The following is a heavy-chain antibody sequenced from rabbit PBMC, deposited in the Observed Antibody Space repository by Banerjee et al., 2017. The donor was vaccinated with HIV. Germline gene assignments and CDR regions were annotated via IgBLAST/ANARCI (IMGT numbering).Heavy chain of an antibody. J-gene: IGHJ6*01. D-gene: IGHD7-1*01. CDR2: IHINSGST. CDR3: ARGGGAGTGYDF. CDR1: GFTISSSYW. Sequence: GFTISSSYWICWVRQAPGKGLEWIGCIHINSGSTYYASWAKGRFTISKTSSTTVTLQMTSLTAADTATYFCARGGGAGTGYDFWGPGTLVTVS. V-gene: IGHV1S45*01.